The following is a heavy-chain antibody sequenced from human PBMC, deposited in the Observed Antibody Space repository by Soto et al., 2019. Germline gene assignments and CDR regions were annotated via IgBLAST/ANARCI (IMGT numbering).Heavy chain of an antibody. CDR1: GGSISIGNYY. CDR3: ATMGTPVTGLYYFDY. Sequence: TLSLTCTVSGGSISIGNYYWSWIRKPPGKGLEWIGFISYSGTTHYSASLRSRVSISVDTSKNQFSLDLSSVTAADTAVYYCATMGTPVTGLYYFDYWGQGTLVTVSS. J-gene: IGHJ4*02. CDR2: ISYSGTT. D-gene: IGHD4-17*01. V-gene: IGHV4-30-4*01.